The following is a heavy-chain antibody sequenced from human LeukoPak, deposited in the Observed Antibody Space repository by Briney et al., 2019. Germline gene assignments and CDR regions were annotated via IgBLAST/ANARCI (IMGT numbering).Heavy chain of an antibody. CDR3: TRDQT. V-gene: IGHV3-7*01. CDR2: IKYDGSEK. Sequence: GGSLKLSCAASGFTFSNYWMSWVRQAPGKGLEWLAHIKYDGSEKYYVDSVKCRFTISRDNAKNSLYLQMTSLRAEDTAVYYCTRDQTWGQGTLVAVSS. CDR1: GFTFSNYW. J-gene: IGHJ5*02.